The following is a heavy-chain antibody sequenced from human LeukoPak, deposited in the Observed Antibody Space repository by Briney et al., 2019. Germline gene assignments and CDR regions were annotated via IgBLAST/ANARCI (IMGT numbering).Heavy chain of an antibody. J-gene: IGHJ6*04. CDR2: ITWNSGTI. CDR1: GFTFDDYA. V-gene: IGHV3-9*01. Sequence: PGGSLRLSCAASGFTFDDYAMYWVRQAPGKGLEWVSGITWNSGTIGYADSVKGRFTISRDNAKNSLYLQMNSLKTEDTASYYCAKQMDVWGKGTTVTVSS. CDR3: AKQMDV.